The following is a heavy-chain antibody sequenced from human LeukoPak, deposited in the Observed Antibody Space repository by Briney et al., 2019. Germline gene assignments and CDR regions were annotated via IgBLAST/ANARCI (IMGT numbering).Heavy chain of an antibody. CDR2: IYYSGNT. CDR1: GGSISNYY. CDR3: AGDSYGMDV. V-gene: IGHV4-59*08. D-gene: IGHD3-22*01. Sequence: SETLSLTCTVSGGSISNYYWNWIRHPPGKGLEWIGYIYYSGNTNYNPSLKSRVTISVDTSKNQFSLNLISVTAADTAVYYCAGDSYGMDVWGQGTTVTVAS. J-gene: IGHJ6*02.